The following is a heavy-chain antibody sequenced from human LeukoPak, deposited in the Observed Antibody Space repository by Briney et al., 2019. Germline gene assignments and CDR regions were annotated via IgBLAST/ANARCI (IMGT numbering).Heavy chain of an antibody. Sequence: GGSLRLSRSASGFTFSSYAMSWVRQAPGKGLEWVSSVNDGGDNTYYADYLRGRFTVSRDNSRNTLWLQMNSLRAEDTAIYYCAKARGTTGWLPYFDYWGQGALVTVSS. CDR2: VNDGGDNT. CDR3: AKARGTTGWLPYFDY. D-gene: IGHD6-19*01. V-gene: IGHV3-23*01. CDR1: GFTFSSYA. J-gene: IGHJ4*02.